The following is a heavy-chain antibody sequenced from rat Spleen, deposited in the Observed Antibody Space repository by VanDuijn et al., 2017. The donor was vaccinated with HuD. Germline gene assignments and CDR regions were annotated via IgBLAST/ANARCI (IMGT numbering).Heavy chain of an antibody. CDR1: GFTFSSFA. V-gene: IGHV5-29*01. CDR2: ITSGGSYT. J-gene: IGHJ4*01. CDR3: AKSRGLYSSYIHVMDA. D-gene: IGHD1-2*01. Sequence: EVQLVATGGGLVQPGRSLKLSCAASGFTFSSFAMAWVRQAPKKGLEWIATITSGGSYTYYPDYVKGRFTISRDNAKTTLYLQMDSLRSEDTATYYCAKSRGLYSSYIHVMDAWGQGASVTVSS.